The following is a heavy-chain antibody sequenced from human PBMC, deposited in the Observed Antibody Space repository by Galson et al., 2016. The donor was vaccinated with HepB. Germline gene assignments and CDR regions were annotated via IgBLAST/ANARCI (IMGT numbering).Heavy chain of an antibody. CDR3: ARHVSPIDAFDM. Sequence: SETLSLTCSVSYGSITTDSHYWDWIRQSPGKGLEWIGSVYYTGNSYYGPSLKSRATISVDTSKNHFSLKLTSVTAADTAVSYCARHVSPIDAFDMWGLGTMVTVSS. V-gene: IGHV4-39*01. J-gene: IGHJ3*02. D-gene: IGHD5/OR15-5a*01. CDR1: YGSITTDSHY. CDR2: VYYTGNS.